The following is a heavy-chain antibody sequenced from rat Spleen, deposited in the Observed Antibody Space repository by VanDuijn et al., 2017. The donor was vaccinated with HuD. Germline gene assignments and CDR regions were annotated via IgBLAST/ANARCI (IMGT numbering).Heavy chain of an antibody. CDR2: ISYDGSST. V-gene: IGHV5-29*01. D-gene: IGHD1-12*02. CDR3: ARHEYYDGSYYHYFDY. J-gene: IGHJ2*01. CDR1: VFTFSNYG. Sequence: EVQLVESGVGLVQSGRSLKLSCAASVFTFSNYGMAWVRQAPTKGLEWVATISYDGSSTYYRDSVKGRFTVSRDNAKSILYLQMDSLRSEDTATYYCARHEYYDGSYYHYFDYWGQGVMVTVSS.